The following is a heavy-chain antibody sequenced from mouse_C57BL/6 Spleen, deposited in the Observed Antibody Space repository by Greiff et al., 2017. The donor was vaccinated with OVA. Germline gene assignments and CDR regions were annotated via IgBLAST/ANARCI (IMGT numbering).Heavy chain of an antibody. V-gene: IGHV14-1*01. CDR2: IDPEDGDT. J-gene: IGHJ3*01. D-gene: IGHD2-2*01. CDR1: GFTINDYY. CDR3: ILIYYGDDGFAY. Sequence: EVQLQQSGAELVRPGASVKLSCTASGFTINDYYMHWVKQRPEQGLEWIGRIDPEDGDTEYAPKFQGKATMTADTSSNTAYLQLSSLTSEDTAVYWCILIYYGDDGFAYWGEGALVTVSA.